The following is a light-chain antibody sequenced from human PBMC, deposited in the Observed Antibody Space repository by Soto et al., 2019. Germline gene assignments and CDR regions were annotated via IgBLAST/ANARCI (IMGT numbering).Light chain of an antibody. CDR3: AAWDDSLSGLV. V-gene: IGLV1-47*01. CDR2: RNN. J-gene: IGLJ2*01. CDR1: SSNIGSHY. Sequence: QSVLTQPPSASGTPGQRVTISCSGSSSNIGSHYVYWYKQFPGTAPKLLIYRNNERPSGVPDRFSGSKSGTSASLAISGLRSEDEADYYCAAWDDSLSGLVFGGGTKLTVL.